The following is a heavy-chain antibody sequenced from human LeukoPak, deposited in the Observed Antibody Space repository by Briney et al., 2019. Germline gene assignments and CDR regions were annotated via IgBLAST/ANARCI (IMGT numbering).Heavy chain of an antibody. V-gene: IGHV3-33*01. CDR3: ARDGHDYGDSPYYFDY. CDR1: GFTFRSYG. D-gene: IGHD4-17*01. J-gene: IGHJ4*02. Sequence: GRSLRLSCAASGFTFRSYGMHWVRQAPGKGLEWVAVIWYDGSNKYYADSVKGRFTISRDNSKNTLYLQMNSLRAEDTAVYYCARDGHDYGDSPYYFDYWGQGTLVTVSS. CDR2: IWYDGSNK.